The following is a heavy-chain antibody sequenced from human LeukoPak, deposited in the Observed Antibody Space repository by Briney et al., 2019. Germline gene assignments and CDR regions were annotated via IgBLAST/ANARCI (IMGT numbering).Heavy chain of an antibody. D-gene: IGHD1-26*01. J-gene: IGHJ4*02. V-gene: IGHV3-7*01. Sequence: GGSLRLSCAASRFTFSSTWMSWVRQAPGKGLQWVATINQDGSEKYYVDSVKGRFTISRDNAKNSLYLQMNSLRAEDTAVYYCAKIPIIVGATTKDYWGQGTLVTVSS. CDR1: RFTFSSTW. CDR3: AKIPIIVGATTKDY. CDR2: INQDGSEK.